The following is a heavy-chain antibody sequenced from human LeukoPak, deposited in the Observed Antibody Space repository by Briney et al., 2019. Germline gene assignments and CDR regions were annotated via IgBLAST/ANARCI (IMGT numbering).Heavy chain of an antibody. CDR1: GGSFSGYY. J-gene: IGHJ4*02. CDR3: ARGRGSYYGSGSPSYFDY. D-gene: IGHD3-10*01. V-gene: IGHV4-34*01. Sequence: SETLSLTCAVYGGSFSGYYWSWIRQPPGKGLGWIGEINHSGSTNYNPSLKSRVTISVDTSKNQFSLKLSSVTAADTAVYYCARGRGSYYGSGSPSYFDYWGQGTLVTVSS. CDR2: INHSGST.